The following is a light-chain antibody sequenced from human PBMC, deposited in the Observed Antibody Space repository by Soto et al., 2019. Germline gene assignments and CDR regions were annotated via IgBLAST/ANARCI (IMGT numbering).Light chain of an antibody. J-gene: IGLJ1*01. Sequence: QSVLTQPASVSGSPGHSITISCTGTRSDVGAYDYVSWYQQHPDKAPKLMIYDVSNRPSGVSNRFSGSKSVKTATLTISGLQAEDEADYYCSSYTSSSARVFGTGTKVTVL. CDR3: SSYTSSSARV. CDR1: RSDVGAYDY. V-gene: IGLV2-14*03. CDR2: DVS.